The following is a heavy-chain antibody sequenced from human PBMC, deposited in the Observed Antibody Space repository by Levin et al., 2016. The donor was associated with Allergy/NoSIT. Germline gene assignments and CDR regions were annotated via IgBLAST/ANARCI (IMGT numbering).Heavy chain of an antibody. J-gene: IGHJ4*01. CDR3: ARDRGPAVSNRYFNF. CDR2: VIPTIGTT. Sequence: SVKVSCKASGGTFNNYAISWVRQAPGQGLERMGGVIPTIGTTNYAEKFQGRVTITVDQSASTAYMELSSLRSEDTAIYYCARDRGPAVSNRYFNFWGQGALVTVSS. D-gene: IGHD3-9*01. V-gene: IGHV1-69*13. CDR1: GGTFNNYA.